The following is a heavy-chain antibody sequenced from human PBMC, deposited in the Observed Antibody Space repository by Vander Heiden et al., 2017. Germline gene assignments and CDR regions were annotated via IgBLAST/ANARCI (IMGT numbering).Heavy chain of an antibody. CDR3: AKDGASCSCGTCYYYYGMDV. J-gene: IGHJ6*02. Sequence: EVPLLESGGGLVQPGGSLRLSCAASGFTFSSYAMTWVRLAPGRGLEWVSGISGSGGNTYYADSVKGRFTISRDNAKNTLYLQMNSLRAEDTAVYYCAKDGASCSCGTCYYYYGMDVWGHGTTVTVSS. V-gene: IGHV3-23*01. CDR2: ISGSGGNT. CDR1: GFTFSSYA. D-gene: IGHD2-15*01.